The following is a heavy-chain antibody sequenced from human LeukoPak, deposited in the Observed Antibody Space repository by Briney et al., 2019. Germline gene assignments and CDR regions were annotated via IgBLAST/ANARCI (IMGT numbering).Heavy chain of an antibody. J-gene: IGHJ6*02. D-gene: IGHD2-2*01. CDR3: AKLVVPAALRAGTDV. CDR1: GFTFDDYA. CDR2: ISWNSGSI. V-gene: IGHV3-9*01. Sequence: PGRSLRLSCAASGFTFDDYAMHWVRQAPGKGLEWVSGISWNSGSIGYADSVKGRFTISGDNAKNSLYLQMNSLRAEDTALYYCAKLVVPAALRAGTDVWGQGTTVTVSS.